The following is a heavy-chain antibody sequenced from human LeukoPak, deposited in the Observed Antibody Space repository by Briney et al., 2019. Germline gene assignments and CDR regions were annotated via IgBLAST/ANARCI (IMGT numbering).Heavy chain of an antibody. CDR1: GGTFSSYA. Sequence: SVKVSCKASGGTFSSYAISWVREAPGQGLEWMGRIIPILGIANYAQKFQGRVTITADKSTSTAYMELSSLRSEDTAVYYCARATYYDSSGYHPSDYWGQGTLVTVSS. J-gene: IGHJ4*02. D-gene: IGHD3-22*01. V-gene: IGHV1-69*04. CDR3: ARATYYDSSGYHPSDY. CDR2: IIPILGIA.